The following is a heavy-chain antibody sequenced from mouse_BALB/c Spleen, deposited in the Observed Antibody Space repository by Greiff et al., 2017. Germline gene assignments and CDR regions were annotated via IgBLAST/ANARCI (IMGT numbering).Heavy chain of an antibody. J-gene: IGHJ3*01. CDR1: GFNIKDYY. D-gene: IGHD2-1*01. V-gene: IGHV14-1*02. CDR3: ARSDYGNYGFAY. CDR2: IDPENGNT. Sequence: EVQLQESGAELVRPGALVKLSCKASGFNIKDYYMHWVKQRPEQGLEWIGWIDPENGNTIYDPKFQGKASITADTSSNTAYLQLSSLTSEDTAVYYCARSDYGNYGFAYWGQGTLVTVSA.